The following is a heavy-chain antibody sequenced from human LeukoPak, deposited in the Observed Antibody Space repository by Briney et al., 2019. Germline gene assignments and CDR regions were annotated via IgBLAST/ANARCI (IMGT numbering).Heavy chain of an antibody. CDR2: IKQDGSEK. J-gene: IGHJ4*02. D-gene: IGHD6-25*01. Sequence: PGGSLRLSCAASGFAFSSYAMHWVRQAPGKGLEWVANIKQDGSEKYYVDSVKGRFTISRDNAKNSLYLQMNSLRAEDTAVYYCASPKAAAAAGRGFDYWGQGTLVTVSS. CDR3: ASPKAAAAAGRGFDY. V-gene: IGHV3-7*01. CDR1: GFAFSSYA.